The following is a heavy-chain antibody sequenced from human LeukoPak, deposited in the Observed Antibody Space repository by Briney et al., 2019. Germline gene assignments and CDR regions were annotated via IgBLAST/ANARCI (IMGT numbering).Heavy chain of an antibody. V-gene: IGHV1-69*01. Sequence: GSSVKVSCKASGGTFSSYAISWVRQATGQGLERMGGIIPIFGTANYAQKFQGRVTITADESTSTAYMELSSLRSEDTAVYYCARGPRYCSSTSCPPYYWGQGTLVTVSS. CDR3: ARGPRYCSSTSCPPYY. CDR2: IIPIFGTA. D-gene: IGHD2-2*01. CDR1: GGTFSSYA. J-gene: IGHJ4*02.